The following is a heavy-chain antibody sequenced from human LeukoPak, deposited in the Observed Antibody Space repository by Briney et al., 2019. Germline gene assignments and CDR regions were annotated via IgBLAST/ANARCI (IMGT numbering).Heavy chain of an antibody. CDR1: GFTFSSYW. CDR3: ARPRSYEAFDV. CDR2: INSDGRNT. V-gene: IGHV3-74*01. J-gene: IGHJ3*01. D-gene: IGHD6-6*01. Sequence: GGSLRLSCAASGFTFSSYWMHWVRQAPGKGLVWVSRINSDGRNTNYADSVKGRFTISRDNAKNTLFLQMNSLRAEDTAVYYCARPRSYEAFDVWGQGTMVTVSS.